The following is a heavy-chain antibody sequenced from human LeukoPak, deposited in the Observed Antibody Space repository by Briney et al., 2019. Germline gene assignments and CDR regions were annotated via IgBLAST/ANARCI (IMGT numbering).Heavy chain of an antibody. D-gene: IGHD3-10*01. CDR1: GFTSNTYG. J-gene: IGHJ4*02. CDR3: AKGAYSYASGTYYFDY. CDR2: ISHDGANE. Sequence: GGSLRLSCVASGFTSNTYGMHWVRQAPGKGLDCVANISHDGANEYYADSVKGRFAISRDISKNTLYLHMSSLRPDDTAVYYCAKGAYSYASGTYYFDYWGQGTLVTVSS. V-gene: IGHV3-30*18.